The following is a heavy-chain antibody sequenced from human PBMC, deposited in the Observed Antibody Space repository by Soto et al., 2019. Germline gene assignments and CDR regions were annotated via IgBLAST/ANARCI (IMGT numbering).Heavy chain of an antibody. CDR3: ARAPEDSSSSHARDNWFDP. CDR1: GFTFSSYS. Sequence: EVQLVESGGGLVQPGGSLRLSCAASGFTFSSYSMNWVRQAPGKGLEWVSYISSSSSTIYYADSVKGLFTISRDNAKNSLYLQMKRMSEEDTDVYDCARAPEDSSSSHARDNWFDPWGQGTLVTVSS. CDR2: ISSSSSTI. V-gene: IGHV3-48*02. J-gene: IGHJ5*02. D-gene: IGHD6-13*01.